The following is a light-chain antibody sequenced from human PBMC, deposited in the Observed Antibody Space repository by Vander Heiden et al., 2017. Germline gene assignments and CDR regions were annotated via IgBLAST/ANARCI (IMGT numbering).Light chain of an antibody. V-gene: IGKV1-39*01. CDR1: QSIDRY. CDR3: QQSYSTQT. CDR2: AAS. J-gene: IGKJ3*01. Sequence: DIQVTQSPSSLSASVGDRVTITCRASQSIDRYLNWYQQKPGKAPKILIYAASTLQSGVPSRFSGSGSGTDFTLTISRLQPEDFATYYCQQSYSTQTFGPGTKVDIK.